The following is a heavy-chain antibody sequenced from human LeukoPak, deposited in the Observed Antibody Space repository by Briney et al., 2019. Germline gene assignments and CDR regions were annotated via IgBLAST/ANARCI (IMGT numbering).Heavy chain of an antibody. D-gene: IGHD4-17*01. J-gene: IGHJ5*02. CDR2: INPNSGGT. Sequence: ASVKVSCKASGYTFTGYYMHWVRQAPGQGLEWMGWINPNSGGTNYAQKFQGRATMTRDTSTSTVYMELSSLRSEDTAVYYCARGGFSRTTANWFDPWGQGTLVTVSS. CDR1: GYTFTGYY. V-gene: IGHV1-2*02. CDR3: ARGGFSRTTANWFDP.